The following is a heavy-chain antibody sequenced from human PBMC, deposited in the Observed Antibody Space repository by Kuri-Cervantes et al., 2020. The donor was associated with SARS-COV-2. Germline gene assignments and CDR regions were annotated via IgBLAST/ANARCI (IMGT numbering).Heavy chain of an antibody. J-gene: IGHJ5*02. CDR2: IYHSGST. CDR1: GYSISSGYY. Sequence: SETLSLTCAVSGYSISSGYYRGWIRQPPGKGLEWIGSIYHSGSTYYNPSLKSRVTISVDTSKNQFSLKLSSVTAADTAVYYCARELIYDYVWGSPRKCWFDPWGQGTLVTVSS. CDR3: ARELIYDYVWGSPRKCWFDP. V-gene: IGHV4-38-2*02. D-gene: IGHD3-16*01.